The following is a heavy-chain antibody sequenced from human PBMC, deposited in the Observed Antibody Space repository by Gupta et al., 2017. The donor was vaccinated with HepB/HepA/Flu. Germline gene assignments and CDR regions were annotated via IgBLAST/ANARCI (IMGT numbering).Heavy chain of an antibody. CDR2: INPGNGNI. J-gene: IGHJ4*02. V-gene: IGHV1-3*01. CDR1: GYTFTKNS. CDR3: ARDGTGKTQDY. D-gene: IGHD1/OR15-1a*01. Sequence: QVQLVQSGAEVKKPGASVKVSCKTSGYTFTKNSIHWVRQAPGQRLEWMGWINPGNGNIKYSQKFQDRVTITRDTSASTAYMELSSLRSEDTATYYCARDGTGKTQDYWGQGTLVTVSS.